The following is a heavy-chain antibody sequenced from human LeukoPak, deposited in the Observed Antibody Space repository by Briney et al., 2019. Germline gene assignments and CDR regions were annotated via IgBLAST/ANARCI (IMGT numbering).Heavy chain of an antibody. V-gene: IGHV3-74*01. CDR3: TIRWYESSGYYPIDY. CDR1: GFTFSRYW. J-gene: IGHJ4*02. CDR2: INNDGSDT. D-gene: IGHD3-22*01. Sequence: PGGSLRLSCAASGFTFSRYWMHWVRQAPGKGLVWVSLINNDGSDTSYADSVKGRFTISRDNAKNTLFLQMNSLRAEDTAVYYCTIRWYESSGYYPIDYWGQGTLVTVSS.